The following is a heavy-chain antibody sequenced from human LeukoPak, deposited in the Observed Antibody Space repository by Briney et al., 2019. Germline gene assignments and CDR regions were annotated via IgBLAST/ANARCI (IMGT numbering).Heavy chain of an antibody. V-gene: IGHV3-23*01. CDR3: AKDRIVVVPAAIRNWFDP. D-gene: IGHD2-2*01. CDR2: ISGSGGST. CDR1: GFTFSSYA. Sequence: GGSLRLSCAASGFTFSSYAMSWVRQAPGKGLEWVSAISGSGGSTYYADSVKGRFTISRGNSKNTLYLQMNSLRAEDTAVYYCAKDRIVVVPAAIRNWFDPWGQGTLVTVSS. J-gene: IGHJ5*02.